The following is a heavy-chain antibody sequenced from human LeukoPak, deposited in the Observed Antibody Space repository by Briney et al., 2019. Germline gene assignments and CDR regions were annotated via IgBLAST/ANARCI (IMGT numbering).Heavy chain of an antibody. J-gene: IGHJ5*02. CDR1: GGTFISYA. V-gene: IGHV1-69*05. CDR2: IIPIFGTA. CDR3: ARWSNGVGTWNWFDP. D-gene: IGHD2-8*01. Sequence: SVTVSFTASGGTFISYAISWVRQAPGQGLEWMGGIIPIFGTANYAQKFQGRVTITTDESTSTAYMELSSLRSEDTAVYYCARWSNGVGTWNWFDPWGQGTLVTVSS.